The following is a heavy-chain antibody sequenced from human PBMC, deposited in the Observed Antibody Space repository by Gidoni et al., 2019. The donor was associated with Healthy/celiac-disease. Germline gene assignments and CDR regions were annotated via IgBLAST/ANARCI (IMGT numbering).Heavy chain of an antibody. D-gene: IGHD2-2*01. CDR3: ARGSQLGYCSSTSCYRILHAFDI. Sequence: YWMSWVRQAPGKGLEWVANIKQDGSEKYYVDSVKGRFTISRDNAKNSLYLQMNSLRAEDTAVYYCARGSQLGYCSSTSCYRILHAFDIWGQGTMVTVSS. CDR1: YW. J-gene: IGHJ3*02. V-gene: IGHV3-7*05. CDR2: IKQDGSEK.